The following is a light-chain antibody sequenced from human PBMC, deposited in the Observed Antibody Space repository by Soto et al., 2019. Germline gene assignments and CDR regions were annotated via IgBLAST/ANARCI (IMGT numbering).Light chain of an antibody. Sequence: EIVMTQSPAPLSVSPGERATLSCRASQSVSSNLAWYQQKPGQAPRLLIYGASTRATGIPARFSGSGSGTDFTLTISSLQSEDFAVYYCQQYNNWLLLTFGGGTKVEIK. CDR3: QQYNNWLLLT. J-gene: IGKJ4*01. CDR1: QSVSSN. V-gene: IGKV3-15*01. CDR2: GAS.